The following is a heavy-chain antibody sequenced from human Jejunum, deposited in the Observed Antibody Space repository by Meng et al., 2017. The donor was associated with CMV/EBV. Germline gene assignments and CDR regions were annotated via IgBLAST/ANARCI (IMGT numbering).Heavy chain of an antibody. D-gene: IGHD5-18*01. CDR3: ARAGGYSSPNWFDP. CDR1: SFPVSSHH. CDR2: IYSGGTT. J-gene: IGHJ5*02. V-gene: IGHV3-66*01. Sequence: EVELVESGGCLGQPGGSLSLVYAASSFPVSSHHMTWVRQAPGKGLEWVSVIYSGGTTSYADSVKGRFSISRDNSKNMLYLQMNSLRAEDTAVYYCARAGGYSSPNWFDPWGQGTLVTVSS.